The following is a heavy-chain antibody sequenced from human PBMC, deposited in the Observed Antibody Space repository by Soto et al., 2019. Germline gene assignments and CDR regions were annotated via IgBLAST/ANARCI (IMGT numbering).Heavy chain of an antibody. CDR1: GYTFTSYG. V-gene: IGHV1-18*01. CDR3: TTDGAVYCFRTNCYAANHHYGMDV. J-gene: IGHJ6*02. Sequence: ASVKVSCKASGYTFTSYGINWVRQAPGQGLEWMGWISAYNGNTNYAQKLQGRVTMTTDTSTSTAYMELRSLKTEDTAVYYCTTDGAVYCFRTNCYAANHHYGMDVWGQGTTVTVSS. D-gene: IGHD2-2*01. CDR2: ISAYNGNT.